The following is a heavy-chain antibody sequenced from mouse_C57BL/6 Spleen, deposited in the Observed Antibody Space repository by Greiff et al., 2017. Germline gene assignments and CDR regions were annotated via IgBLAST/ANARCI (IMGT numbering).Heavy chain of an antibody. D-gene: IGHD1-1*02. Sequence: VQLQESGAELVRPGASVKLSCKASGYTFTDYYINWVKQRPGPGLEWIARLYPGSGNTYYNEKFKGTATLTAEKSSSTAYMQLSSLTSEDSAGYYCARGVDWYCDVGGTGTTVTVSS. CDR3: ARGVDWYCDV. CDR1: GYTFTDYY. V-gene: IGHV1-76*01. CDR2: LYPGSGNT. J-gene: IGHJ1*03.